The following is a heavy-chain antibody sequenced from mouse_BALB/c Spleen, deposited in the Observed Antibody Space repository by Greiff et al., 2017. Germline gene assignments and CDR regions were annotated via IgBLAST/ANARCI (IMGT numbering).Heavy chain of an antibody. CDR1: GYTFSSYW. CDR3: AREARRDGFAY. J-gene: IGHJ3*01. Sequence: VKLQESGAELMKPGASVKISCKATGYTFSSYWIEWVKQRPGHGLEWIGEILPGSGSTNYNEKFKGKATFTADTSSNTAYMQLSSLTSEDSAVYYCAREARRDGFAYWGQGTLVTVSA. D-gene: IGHD3-1*01. V-gene: IGHV1-9*01. CDR2: ILPGSGST.